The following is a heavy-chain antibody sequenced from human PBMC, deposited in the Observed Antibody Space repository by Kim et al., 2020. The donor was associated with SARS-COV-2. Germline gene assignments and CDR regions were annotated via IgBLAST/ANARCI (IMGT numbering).Heavy chain of an antibody. D-gene: IGHD3-10*01. Sequence: RFTISRDNSKNTLYLQMNSLRAEDTAVYYCARDRETSYYYGSGSPTAFDIWGQGTMVTVSS. J-gene: IGHJ3*02. CDR3: ARDRETSYYYGSGSPTAFDI. V-gene: IGHV3-30*07.